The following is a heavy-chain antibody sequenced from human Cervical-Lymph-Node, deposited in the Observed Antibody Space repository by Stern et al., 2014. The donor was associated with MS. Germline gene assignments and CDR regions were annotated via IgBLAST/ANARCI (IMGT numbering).Heavy chain of an antibody. J-gene: IGHJ5*02. V-gene: IGHV4-4*02. D-gene: IGHD5-12*01. Sequence: QVQLQESGPGLVKPSGTLSLTCAVSGDSISNDRRWSWVRQPPGKGLEGIGEIHHSENTNYNPSLKSRLTFSIDKSNNSFSMRLRSVTAADTAVYYCARVSISGYDFFDPWGQGTLVSVSS. CDR2: IHHSENT. CDR1: GDSISNDRR. CDR3: ARVSISGYDFFDP.